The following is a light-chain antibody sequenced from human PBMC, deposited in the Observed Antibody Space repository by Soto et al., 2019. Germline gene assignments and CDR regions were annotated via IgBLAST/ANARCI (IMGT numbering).Light chain of an antibody. CDR1: SSYVVGYNS. CDR2: EVS. CDR3: SSYRSSRTPYYV. J-gene: IGLJ1*01. Sequence: LTPTSAVCVSPFHSHRVCFIGTSSYVVGYNSVSWYQQHPGKAPKLMIYEVSNRPSGVSNRFSGSKSGNTHSLTISGLQAEDESDYYCSSYRSSRTPYYVCETGTKVTV. V-gene: IGLV2-14*03.